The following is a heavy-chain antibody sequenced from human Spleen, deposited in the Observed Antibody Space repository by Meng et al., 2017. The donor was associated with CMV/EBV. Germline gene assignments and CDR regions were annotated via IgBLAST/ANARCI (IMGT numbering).Heavy chain of an antibody. CDR1: GFTFSSYW. J-gene: IGHJ5*02. V-gene: IGHV3-21*01. Sequence: GGSLRLSCAASGFTFSSYWMSWVRQAPGKGLEWVSSISSGSSYIYYADSVKGRFTISRDNAKNSLYLQMSSLRAEDTAVYYCARDPEVPASRHNWFDPWGQGTLVTVSS. D-gene: IGHD2-2*01. CDR3: ARDPEVPASRHNWFDP. CDR2: ISSGSSYI.